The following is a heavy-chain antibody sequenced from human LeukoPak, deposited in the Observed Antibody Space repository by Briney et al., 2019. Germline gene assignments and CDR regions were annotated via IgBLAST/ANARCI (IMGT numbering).Heavy chain of an antibody. D-gene: IGHD3-10*01. CDR2: IYYSGST. CDR3: ARSLLYGSGSYYNDDFDY. J-gene: IGHJ4*02. Sequence: SETLSLTCTVSGGSISSYYWSWIRQPPGKGLEWIGYIYYSGSTNYNPSLKSRITISVDTSKNQFSLKLSSVTAADTAVYYCARSLLYGSGSYYNDDFDYWGQGTLVTVSS. CDR1: GGSISSYY. V-gene: IGHV4-59*01.